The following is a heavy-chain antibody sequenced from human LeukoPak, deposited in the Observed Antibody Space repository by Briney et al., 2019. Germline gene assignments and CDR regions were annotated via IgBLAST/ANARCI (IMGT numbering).Heavy chain of an antibody. V-gene: IGHV4-4*07. Sequence: PSETLSLTCTVSGGSISSYYWSWIRQPAGKGLEWLGRIYTSGSTNYNPSLKSRVTMSVDTSKNQFSLKLSSVTAADTAVYYCARWADKSSSSSRVAFDVWGQGTLVTVSS. CDR2: IYTSGST. D-gene: IGHD6-6*01. J-gene: IGHJ3*01. CDR1: GGSISSYY. CDR3: ARWADKSSSSSRVAFDV.